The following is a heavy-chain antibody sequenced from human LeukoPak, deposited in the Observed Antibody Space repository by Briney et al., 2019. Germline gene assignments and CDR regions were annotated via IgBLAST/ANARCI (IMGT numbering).Heavy chain of an antibody. CDR3: ARTKYYDSSGYYYYFDY. V-gene: IGHV1-69*13. CDR1: GGTFSSYA. J-gene: IGHJ4*02. CDR2: IIPIFGTA. D-gene: IGHD3-22*01. Sequence: SVKVSCKASGGTFSSYAISWVRQAPGQGLEWMGGIIPIFGTANYAQKFQGRVTITADESTSTAYMELSSLRSEGTAVYYCARTKYYDSSGYYYYFDYWGQGTLVTVSS.